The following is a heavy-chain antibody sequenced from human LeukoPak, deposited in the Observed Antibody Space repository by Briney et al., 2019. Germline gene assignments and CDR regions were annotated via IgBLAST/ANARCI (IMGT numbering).Heavy chain of an antibody. CDR1: GFTFNFYS. Sequence: GGSLRLSCAASGFTFNFYSMNWDRQAPGKGLEWVSYISSSSSTIYYADSVKGRFTISRGNAKNSLYLQMNSLRAEDTAVYYCARDIFGGWSPDYWGQGTLVTVSS. CDR2: ISSSSSTI. V-gene: IGHV3-48*01. CDR3: ARDIFGGWSPDY. D-gene: IGHD6-19*01. J-gene: IGHJ4*02.